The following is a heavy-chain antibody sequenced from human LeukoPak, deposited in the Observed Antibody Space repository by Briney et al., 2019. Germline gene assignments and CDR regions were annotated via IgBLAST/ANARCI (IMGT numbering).Heavy chain of an antibody. Sequence: GGSLRLSCAASGFTFSDYYMSWIRQAPGKGLEWVSYISSSGSTIYYADSVKGRFTISSDNAKNSLYLQMNSLRAEDTAVYYCAKEGVGDYSNCIDYWGQGTLVTVSS. V-gene: IGHV3-11*04. J-gene: IGHJ4*02. CDR1: GFTFSDYY. CDR3: AKEGVGDYSNCIDY. CDR2: ISSSGSTI. D-gene: IGHD4-11*01.